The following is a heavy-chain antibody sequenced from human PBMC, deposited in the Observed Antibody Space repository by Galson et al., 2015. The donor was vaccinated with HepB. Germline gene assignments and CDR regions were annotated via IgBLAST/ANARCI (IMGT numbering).Heavy chain of an antibody. CDR1: GGSIRGYY. Sequence: SETLSLTCTVSGGSIRGYYWSWIRQPPGKGLEWIGYISYSGSTNYNPFLKSRVTISVDTSKNQFSLKLTSVTAADTAVYYCARDEGSGYYFDYWGQGTLVTVSS. V-gene: IGHV4-59*01. CDR2: ISYSGST. D-gene: IGHD3-3*01. CDR3: ARDEGSGYYFDY. J-gene: IGHJ4*02.